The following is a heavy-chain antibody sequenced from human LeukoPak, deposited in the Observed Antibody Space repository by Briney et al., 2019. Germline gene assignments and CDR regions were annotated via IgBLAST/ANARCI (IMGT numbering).Heavy chain of an antibody. V-gene: IGHV4-39*01. Sequence: PSETLSLTCTVSGGSISSSSYYWGWIRQPPGKGLEWIGSIYYSGSTYYNPSLKSRVTISVDTSKNQFSLKLSSVTAADTAVYYCASPQGSSGQTDYWGQGTLVTVSS. CDR1: GGSISSSSYY. J-gene: IGHJ4*02. CDR2: IYYSGST. D-gene: IGHD3-22*01. CDR3: ASPQGSSGQTDY.